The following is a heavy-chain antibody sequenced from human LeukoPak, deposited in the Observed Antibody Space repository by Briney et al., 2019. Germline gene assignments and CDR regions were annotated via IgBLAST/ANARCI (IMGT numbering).Heavy chain of an antibody. CDR3: AKDQGNYYDRSGSDF. CDR2: IWYDGSNK. CDR1: GFTFSSYG. J-gene: IGHJ4*02. D-gene: IGHD3-22*01. Sequence: QAGGSLRLSCAASGFTFSSYGMHWVRQAPGKGLEWVAVIWYDGSNKYYADSVKGRFTISRDNSKNTLYLQMNSLRAEVTAVYYCAKDQGNYYDRSGSDFWGQGTLVTVSS. V-gene: IGHV3-33*06.